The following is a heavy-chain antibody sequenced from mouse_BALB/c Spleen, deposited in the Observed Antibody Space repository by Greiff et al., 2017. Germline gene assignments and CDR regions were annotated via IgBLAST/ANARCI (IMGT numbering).Heavy chain of an antibody. D-gene: IGHD3-1*01. CDR1: GYTFTSYV. CDR2: INPYNDGT. CDR3: ARSGHYYAMDY. J-gene: IGHJ4*01. Sequence: VHVKQSGPELVKPGASVKMSCKASGYTFTSYVMHWVKQKPGQGLEWIGYINPYNDGTKYNEKFKGKATLTSDKSSSTAYMELSSLTSEDSAVYYCARSGHYYAMDYWGQGTSVTVSS. V-gene: IGHV1-14*01.